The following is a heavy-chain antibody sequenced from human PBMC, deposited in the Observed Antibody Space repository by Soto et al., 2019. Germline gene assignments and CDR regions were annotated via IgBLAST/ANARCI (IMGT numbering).Heavy chain of an antibody. Sequence: GGSLRLSCTASGFTLQNYAMAWVRQAPGKGLEWVSTLIGGHYGTAYSYSVKGRFTVSRDNSKNCLYLQMNSLGVEDTAMYFCAKGKSTGDIDWFDPWSQGSLVTVSS. D-gene: IGHD3-10*01. CDR1: GFTLQNYA. CDR3: AKGKSTGDIDWFDP. CDR2: LIGGHYGT. V-gene: IGHV3-23*01. J-gene: IGHJ5*02.